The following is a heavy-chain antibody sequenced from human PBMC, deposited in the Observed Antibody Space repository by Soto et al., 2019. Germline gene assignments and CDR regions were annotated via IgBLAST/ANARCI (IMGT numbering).Heavy chain of an antibody. D-gene: IGHD5-18*01. CDR3: ARGTYSYGKYNWFDP. J-gene: IGHJ5*02. Sequence: PGGSLRLSCAASGFTFSSYEMNWVRQAPGKGLEWVSYISSSGSTIYYADSVKGRFTISRDNAKNSLYLQMNSLRAEDTAVYYCARGTYSYGKYNWFDPWGQGTLVTVSS. CDR2: ISSSGSTI. V-gene: IGHV3-48*03. CDR1: GFTFSSYE.